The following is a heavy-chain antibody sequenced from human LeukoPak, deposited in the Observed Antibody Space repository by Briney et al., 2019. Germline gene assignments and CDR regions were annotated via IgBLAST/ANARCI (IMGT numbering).Heavy chain of an antibody. D-gene: IGHD2-2*01. CDR2: INHSGST. J-gene: IGHJ4*02. Sequence: SETLSLTCAVYGGSFSGYYWSWIRQPPGKGLEWIGEINHSGSTNYNPSLKSRDTISVDTSKNQFSLKLSSVTAADTAVYYCARGRYCSSTSCYDFTLFDYWGQGTLVTVSS. CDR3: ARGRYCSSTSCYDFTLFDY. V-gene: IGHV4-34*01. CDR1: GGSFSGYY.